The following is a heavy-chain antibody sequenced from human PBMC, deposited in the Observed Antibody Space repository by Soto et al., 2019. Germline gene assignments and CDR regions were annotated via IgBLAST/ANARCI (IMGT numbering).Heavy chain of an antibody. J-gene: IGHJ4*02. Sequence: GGSLRLSCAASGFSFSNYGMSWVRQTPGKGLEWLSVISGSASYTYYADSVRCRFTISRDNYKNTLYLQMSSLRAEDTAVYYCSKDIYYDRREYYFDYWGQGTLVTVPS. V-gene: IGHV3-23*01. CDR3: SKDIYYDRREYYFDY. D-gene: IGHD3-22*01. CDR2: ISGSASYT. CDR1: GFSFSNYG.